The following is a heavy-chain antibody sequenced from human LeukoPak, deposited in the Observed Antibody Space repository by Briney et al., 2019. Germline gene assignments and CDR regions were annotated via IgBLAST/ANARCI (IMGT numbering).Heavy chain of an antibody. CDR1: GGTFSSYG. J-gene: IGHJ5*02. Sequence: ASVKVSCKASGGTFSSYGISWVRQAPGQGLEWMGWISAYNGNTNYAQKLQGRVTMTTDTSTSTAYMELRSLRSDDTAVYYCARDEGAANWFDPWGQGTLVTVSS. V-gene: IGHV1-18*01. D-gene: IGHD1-26*01. CDR3: ARDEGAANWFDP. CDR2: ISAYNGNT.